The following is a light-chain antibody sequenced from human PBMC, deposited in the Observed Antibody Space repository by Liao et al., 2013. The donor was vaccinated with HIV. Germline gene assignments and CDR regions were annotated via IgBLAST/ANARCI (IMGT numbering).Light chain of an antibody. V-gene: IGLV3-25*03. Sequence: SYELTQPPSVSVSPGQTASITCSGDKLGDKFACWYQQKTGQSPVLVIYQDTKRPSGIPERFSGSSSGTTVTLTISGVQAEDEADYYCQSADSSGTPLFGGGTKLTVL. J-gene: IGLJ2*01. CDR3: QSADSSGTPL. CDR2: QDT. CDR1: KLGDKF.